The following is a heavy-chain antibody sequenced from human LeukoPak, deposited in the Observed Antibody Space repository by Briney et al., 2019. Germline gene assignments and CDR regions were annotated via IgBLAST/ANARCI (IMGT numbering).Heavy chain of an antibody. CDR1: LGSLTVYN. CDR3: AQNAPYSPGYSQQ. CDR2: IYHSGTT. V-gene: IGHV4-59*01. D-gene: IGHD2-15*01. Sequence: PSETLSLTCTLSLGSLTVYNWSWIRQPPGEGLEWIGYIYHSGTTNYNPSLKSRVTISVDTSENQFSLKLTSVTAADTSVYYRAQNAPYSPGYSQQWGQGTLVTVSS. J-gene: IGHJ1*01.